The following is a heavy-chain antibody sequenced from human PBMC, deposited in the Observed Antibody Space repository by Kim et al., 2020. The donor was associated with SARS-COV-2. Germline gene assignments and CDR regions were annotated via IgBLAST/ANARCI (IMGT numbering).Heavy chain of an antibody. V-gene: IGHV3-7*01. CDR3: ARGWVRGTYSDY. CDR2: IKEDGSEK. CDR1: GFTFSNFW. J-gene: IGHJ4*02. Sequence: GGSLRLSCAASGFTFSNFWMSWVRQAPGKGLEWVANIKEDGSEKYYVDSVKGRFTISRDNTKRSLFLQMNSLRDEDTAVYFCARGWVRGTYSDYWGQGTLVTVSS. D-gene: IGHD3-16*01.